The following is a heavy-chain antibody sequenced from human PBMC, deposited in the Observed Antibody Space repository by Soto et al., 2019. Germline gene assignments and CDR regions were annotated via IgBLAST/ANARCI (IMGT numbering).Heavy chain of an antibody. CDR3: ARGGDYGDDAGYYYGMDV. CDR2: INPNSGGP. CDR1: GYTFTGCY. D-gene: IGHD4-17*01. J-gene: IGHJ6*02. Sequence: ASVKVSCKASGYTFTGCYMHWVRQAPGQGLEWMGWINPNSGGPNYAQKFQGWVTMTRVPSISTAYTELGRLRSDDTAVDYCARGGDYGDDAGYYYGMDVWGQGTTVTVSS. V-gene: IGHV1-2*04.